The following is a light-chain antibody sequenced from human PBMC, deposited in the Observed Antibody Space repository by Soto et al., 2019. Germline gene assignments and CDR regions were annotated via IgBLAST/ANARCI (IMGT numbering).Light chain of an antibody. CDR3: QQSSGIPYT. CDR1: QNIGRY. Sequence: DIQMNLSPSSLSASVGDRVTVTCRASQNIGRYLNWYQQKPGKAPKLLVYAASSLQSGVPSRFSGSGSGTDFTLTISSLQPEDFATYYCQQSSGIPYTFGQGTKLEIK. V-gene: IGKV1-39*01. CDR2: AAS. J-gene: IGKJ2*01.